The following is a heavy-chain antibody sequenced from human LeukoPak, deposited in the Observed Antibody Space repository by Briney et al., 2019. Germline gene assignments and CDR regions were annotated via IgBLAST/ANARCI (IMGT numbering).Heavy chain of an antibody. V-gene: IGHV3-74*03. J-gene: IGHJ4*02. CDR1: GFTFRNYW. D-gene: IGHD3-16*01. Sequence: GGSLRLSCAASGFTFRNYWMHWVRQAPGKGLVWASSMKTDGSSTTYADSVKGRFTISRDNSKNTLYLQMNSLRAADTAVYYCARGGSYGDYWGQGTLVTVSS. CDR2: MKTDGSST. CDR3: ARGGSYGDY.